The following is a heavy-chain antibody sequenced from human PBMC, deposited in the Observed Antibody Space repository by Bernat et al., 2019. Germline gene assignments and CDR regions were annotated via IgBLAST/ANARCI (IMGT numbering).Heavy chain of an antibody. J-gene: IGHJ3*02. CDR1: GYTFTSYG. D-gene: IGHD6-19*01. Sequence: QVQLVQSGAEVKKPGASVKVSCNASGYTFTSYGISWVRQASAQGLEWMGCISAFNGNTNSAQKLQCRFTMTTDTSTSTAYMELRSLRSDDTAVYYCAKGYSSGWYPDAFDIWGQGTMVTVSS. CDR3: AKGYSSGWYPDAFDI. V-gene: IGHV1-18*01. CDR2: ISAFNGNT.